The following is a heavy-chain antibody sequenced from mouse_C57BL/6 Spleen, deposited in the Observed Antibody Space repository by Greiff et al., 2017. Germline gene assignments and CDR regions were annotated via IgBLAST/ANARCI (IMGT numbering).Heavy chain of an antibody. D-gene: IGHD2-1*01. Sequence: QVQLQQPGAELVKPGASVKLSCKASGYTFTSYWMQWVKQRPGQGLEWIGEIDPSDSYTNYNQKFKGKATLTVDTSSSTAYMQLSSLTSEDSAVYYCARTGYYGNHEGYFEVWGTGTTVTVSS. J-gene: IGHJ1*03. CDR1: GYTFTSYW. V-gene: IGHV1-50*01. CDR2: IDPSDSYT. CDR3: ARTGYYGNHEGYFEV.